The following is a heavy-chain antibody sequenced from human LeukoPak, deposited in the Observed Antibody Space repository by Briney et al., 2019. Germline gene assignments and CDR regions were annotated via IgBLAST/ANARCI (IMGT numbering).Heavy chain of an antibody. CDR2: INPSGGNI. J-gene: IGHJ5*02. CDR3: ARGGHLRYGDTQNWFDP. D-gene: IGHD4-17*01. V-gene: IGHV1-46*04. CDR1: GYIFTNFY. Sequence: ASVKVSCKASGYIFTNFYLHSVRQDPGQGLEWMALINPSGGNIRYAQKLQGRVTMTRDTSTTTVYMELSSLRSEDTAVYYCARGGHLRYGDTQNWFDPWGQGTLVTVSS.